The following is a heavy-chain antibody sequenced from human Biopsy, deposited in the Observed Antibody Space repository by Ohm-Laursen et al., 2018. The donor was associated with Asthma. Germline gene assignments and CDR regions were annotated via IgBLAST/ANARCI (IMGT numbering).Heavy chain of an antibody. Sequence: QTLSLTCTVSGGAIGSGAYYWSWIRQPPGKGLEWVGFILYSGSSFYNPSLRSRITISVDTSKRQFSLSLRSVTVADTAVYFCARAQSYGDIYYGLDVWGQGTTVTVSS. CDR2: ILYSGSS. CDR1: GGAIGSGAYY. J-gene: IGHJ6*02. D-gene: IGHD2-21*02. V-gene: IGHV4-30-4*08. CDR3: ARAQSYGDIYYGLDV.